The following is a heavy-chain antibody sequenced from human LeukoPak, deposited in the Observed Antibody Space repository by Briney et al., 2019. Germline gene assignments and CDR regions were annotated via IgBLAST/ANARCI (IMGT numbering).Heavy chain of an antibody. D-gene: IGHD6-13*01. CDR1: GFTFSSYA. Sequence: GGSLRLSCAASGFTFSSYAMNWVRQAPGKGLEWVSYISSSSSAIYYADSVKGRFTISRDNAKNSLYLQMSSLRDEDTAVYYCARDRYSTSWSYFDYWGQGTLVTVSS. V-gene: IGHV3-48*02. J-gene: IGHJ4*02. CDR3: ARDRYSTSWSYFDY. CDR2: ISSSSSAI.